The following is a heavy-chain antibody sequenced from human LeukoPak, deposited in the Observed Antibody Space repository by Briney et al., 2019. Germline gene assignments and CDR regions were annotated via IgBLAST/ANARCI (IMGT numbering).Heavy chain of an antibody. J-gene: IGHJ4*02. CDR3: ARAILSGYPDS. CDR1: GGSISSGGYS. Sequence: SQTLSLTCAVSGGSISSGGYSWSWIRQPPGKGLEWIGYIYYSGSTYYNPSLKSRVTISVDTSKNQFSLKLSSVTAADTAVYYCARAILSGYPDSWGQGTLVIVFS. CDR2: IYYSGST. V-gene: IGHV4-30-4*07. D-gene: IGHD3-3*01.